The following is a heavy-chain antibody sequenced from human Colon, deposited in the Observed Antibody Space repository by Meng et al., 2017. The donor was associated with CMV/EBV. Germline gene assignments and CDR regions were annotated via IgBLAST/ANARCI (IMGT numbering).Heavy chain of an antibody. D-gene: IGHD1-26*01. CDR3: ARDPGTGGHDWYFDL. Sequence: VQLGAAGGGLVPSGGPLVIFCGAFGFTFTSNRRHGARHAPGKGLRWVSLISSDGDITSYADSVKGRFTISRDNAQSTLDLQMNSLGAEDTAVYYCARDPGTGGHDWYFDLWGRGTLVTVSS. V-gene: IGHV3-74*01. J-gene: IGHJ2*01. CDR2: ISSDGDIT. CDR1: GFTFTSNR.